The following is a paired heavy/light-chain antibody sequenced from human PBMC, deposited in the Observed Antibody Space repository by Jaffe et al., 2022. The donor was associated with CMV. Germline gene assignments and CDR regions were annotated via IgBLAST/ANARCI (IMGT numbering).Heavy chain of an antibody. CDR3: ASTAFSSGWPLGAFDI. CDR1: GFTFSDYY. D-gene: IGHD6-19*01. V-gene: IGHV3-11*06. J-gene: IGHJ3*02. Sequence: QVQLVESGGGLVKPGGSLRLSCAASGFTFSDYYMSWIRQAPGKGLEWVSYISSSSSYTNYADSVKGRFTISRDNAKNSLYLQMNSLRAEDTAVYYCASTAFSSGWPLGAFDIWGQGTMVTVSS. CDR2: ISSSSSYT.
Light chain of an antibody. J-gene: IGLJ1*01. Sequence: QSALTQPRSVSGSPGQSVTISCTGTSSDVGGYNYVSWYQQHPGKAPKLMIYDVSKRPSGVPDRFSGSKSGNTASLTISGLQAEDEADYYCCSYAGSYTPYVFGTGTKVTVL. V-gene: IGLV2-11*01. CDR1: SSDVGGYNY. CDR3: CSYAGSYTPYV. CDR2: DVS.